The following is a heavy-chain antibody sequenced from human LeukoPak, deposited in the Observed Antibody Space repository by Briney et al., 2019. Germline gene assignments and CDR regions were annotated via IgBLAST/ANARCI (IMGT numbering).Heavy chain of an antibody. V-gene: IGHV3-23*01. Sequence: GGSLRLSCAASGFTVSSNYMSWVRQAPGKGLEWVSAISGSGGSTYYADSVKGRFTISRDNSKNTLYLQMNSLRVEDTAVYYCAKTHYYDSSGYYKDYYYGMDVWGQGTTVTVSS. J-gene: IGHJ6*02. CDR1: GFTVSSNY. D-gene: IGHD3-22*01. CDR2: ISGSGGST. CDR3: AKTHYYDSSGYYKDYYYGMDV.